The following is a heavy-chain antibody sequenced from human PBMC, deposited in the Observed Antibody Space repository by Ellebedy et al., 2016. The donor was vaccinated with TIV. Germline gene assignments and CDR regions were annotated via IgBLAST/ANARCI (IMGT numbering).Heavy chain of an antibody. CDR3: STDCPGDDGQPLGR. CDR1: GFNFSSCD. CDR2: IKSDGSEG. J-gene: IGHJ5*02. D-gene: IGHD5-12*01. V-gene: IGHV3-33*03. Sequence: PGGSLRLSCAASGFNFSSCDLHWLRQAPGRGLEWVTLIKSDGSEGHYADSVKGRFTITRDDSRETVFLQMKSRRAEDTALYYCSTDCPGDDGQPLGRWGQGTLVTVSS.